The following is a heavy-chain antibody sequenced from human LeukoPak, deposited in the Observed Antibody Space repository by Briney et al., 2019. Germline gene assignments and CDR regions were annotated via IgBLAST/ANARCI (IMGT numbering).Heavy chain of an antibody. D-gene: IGHD3-22*01. J-gene: IGHJ5*02. CDR2: IYATGRT. CDR1: GGSISSGSYY. V-gene: IGHV4-61*02. Sequence: SETLSLTCTVSGGSISSGSYYWSWLRQPAGKGLEWIGRIYATGRTNYNPSLKNRVTISLDTSKNQFSLKLSSVTAADTAVYYCARAIDSRGYQYKGFDPWGQGTLVTVSS. CDR3: ARAIDSRGYQYKGFDP.